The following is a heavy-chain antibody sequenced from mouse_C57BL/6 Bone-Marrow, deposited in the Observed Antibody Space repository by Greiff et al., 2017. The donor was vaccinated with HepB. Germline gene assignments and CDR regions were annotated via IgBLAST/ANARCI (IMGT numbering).Heavy chain of an antibody. D-gene: IGHD4-1*01. Sequence: EVKLMESGGGLVQPGGSLKLSCAASGFTFSDYYMYWVRQTPEKRLEWVAYISNGGGSTYYPDTVKGRFTISRDNAKNTLYLQMSRLKSEDTAMYYCARDSLRWDDYAMDYWGQGTSVTVSS. V-gene: IGHV5-12*01. CDR3: ARDSLRWDDYAMDY. J-gene: IGHJ4*01. CDR2: ISNGGGST. CDR1: GFTFSDYY.